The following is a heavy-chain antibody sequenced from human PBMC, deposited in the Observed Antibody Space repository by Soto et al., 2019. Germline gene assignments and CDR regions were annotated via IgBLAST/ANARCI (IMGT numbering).Heavy chain of an antibody. Sequence: ISCKGSGYSFTSYWISWVRQMPGKGLEWMGRIDPSDSYTNYSPSFQGHVTISADKSISTAYLQWSSLKASDTTMYYCARHGIDVWDYGMDVWGQGTTVTVSS. CDR1: GYSFTSYW. D-gene: IGHD1-20*01. CDR2: IDPSDSYT. V-gene: IGHV5-10-1*01. J-gene: IGHJ6*02. CDR3: ARHGIDVWDYGMDV.